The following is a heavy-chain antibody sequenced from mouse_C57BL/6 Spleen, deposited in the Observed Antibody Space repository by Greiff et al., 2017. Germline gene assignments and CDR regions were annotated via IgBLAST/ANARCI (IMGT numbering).Heavy chain of an antibody. V-gene: IGHV1-80*01. Sequence: QVQLQQSGAELVKPGASVKISCKASGYAFSSYWMNWVKQRPGKGLEWIGQIYPGDGDTNYNGKFKGKATLTADKSSSTAYMQLSSLTSEDSAVYFCARSGFITTVVGEDYAMDYWGQGTSVTVSS. D-gene: IGHD1-1*01. CDR3: ARSGFITTVVGEDYAMDY. CDR1: GYAFSSYW. CDR2: IYPGDGDT. J-gene: IGHJ4*01.